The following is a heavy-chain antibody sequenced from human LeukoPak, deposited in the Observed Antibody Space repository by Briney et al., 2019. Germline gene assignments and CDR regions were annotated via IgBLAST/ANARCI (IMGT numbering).Heavy chain of an antibody. Sequence: ASVKVSCKASGYTFTSHGFTWVRQAPGQGLEWVGWISVYNGNKKYAQKLQGRVTMTTETSTSTAYMELRSLTSDDTAVYYCARDYYANYRGKSGVLAPWGQGTLVAVSS. CDR1: GYTFTSHG. D-gene: IGHD3-22*01. CDR2: ISVYNGNK. V-gene: IGHV1-18*01. J-gene: IGHJ5*02. CDR3: ARDYYANYRGKSGVLAP.